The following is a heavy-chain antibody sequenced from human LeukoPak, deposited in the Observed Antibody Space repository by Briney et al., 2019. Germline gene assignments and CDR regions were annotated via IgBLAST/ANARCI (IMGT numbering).Heavy chain of an antibody. Sequence: ASVKVSCKASEYTITGYNMHWVRQAPGQGLEWMGWINPNSGGTNYAQKFQGRVTMTRDTSISTAYMELSRLRTDDTAVYYCARVTVVDGFDPWGQGTLVTVSS. CDR2: INPNSGGT. CDR3: ARVTVVDGFDP. CDR1: EYTITGYN. D-gene: IGHD4-23*01. J-gene: IGHJ5*02. V-gene: IGHV1-2*02.